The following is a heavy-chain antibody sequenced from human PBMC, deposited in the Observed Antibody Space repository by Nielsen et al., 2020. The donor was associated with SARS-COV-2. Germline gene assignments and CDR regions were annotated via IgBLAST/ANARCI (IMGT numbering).Heavy chain of an antibody. J-gene: IGHJ3*02. V-gene: IGHV4-4*07. CDR3: ARVRITMIVVVDAFDI. Sequence: SETLSLTCTVSGGFNSSYYGSWIRQPAGKGLEWIGRIFVSGFTNYNPSFQSRVTMTVDTSKNQFSLNLSSVAAADTAVYYCARVRITMIVVVDAFDIWGQGTMVTVSS. CDR2: IFVSGFT. D-gene: IGHD3-22*01. CDR1: GGFNSSYY.